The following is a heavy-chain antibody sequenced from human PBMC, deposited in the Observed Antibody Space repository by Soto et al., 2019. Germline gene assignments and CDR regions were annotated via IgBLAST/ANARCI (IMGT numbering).Heavy chain of an antibody. Sequence: SVKVSCKASGYTFTSYDINWVRQATGQGLEWMGWMNPNSGNTGYAQKFQGRVTMTRNTSISTAYMELSSLRSEDTAVYYCARPIGNWNYYYYGMGVWGQGTTVTVSS. CDR3: ARPIGNWNYYYYGMGV. V-gene: IGHV1-8*01. CDR1: GYTFTSYD. D-gene: IGHD3-3*01. J-gene: IGHJ6*02. CDR2: MNPNSGNT.